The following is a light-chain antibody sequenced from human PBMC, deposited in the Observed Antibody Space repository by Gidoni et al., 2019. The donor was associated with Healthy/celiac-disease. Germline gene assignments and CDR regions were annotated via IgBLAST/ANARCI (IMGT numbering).Light chain of an antibody. CDR2: DAS. CDR1: QSISSY. J-gene: IGKJ4*01. V-gene: IGKV3-11*01. Sequence: EIVLTQSPATLSLSPEERATISCRASQSISSYLAWYQQKPGQAPRVLIYDASNRATGVPARFSGSGSGTDFTLTISSLEPEDFAVYYCHQRNSWPLTFGGGTKVEIK. CDR3: HQRNSWPLT.